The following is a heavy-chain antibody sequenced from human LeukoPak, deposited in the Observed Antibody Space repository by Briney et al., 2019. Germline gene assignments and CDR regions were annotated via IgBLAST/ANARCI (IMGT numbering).Heavy chain of an antibody. CDR2: IYTSGST. CDR1: GSISGYY. V-gene: IGHV4-4*09. J-gene: IGHJ3*02. Sequence: SETLSLTCTVSGSISGYYWSWIRQPPGKGLEWIGYIYTSGSTNYNPSLESRVTISVDTSKNQFPLDLSSVTAADTAVYYCARQKCTSTSCLTKNAFDIWGQGTMVTVSS. CDR3: ARQKCTSTSCLTKNAFDI. D-gene: IGHD2-2*01.